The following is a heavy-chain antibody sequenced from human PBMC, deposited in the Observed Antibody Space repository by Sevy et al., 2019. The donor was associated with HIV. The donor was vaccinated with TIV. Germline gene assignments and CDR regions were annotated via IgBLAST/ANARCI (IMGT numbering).Heavy chain of an antibody. D-gene: IGHD3-22*01. CDR3: AITKDYYDNSGSPFDY. J-gene: IGHJ4*02. CDR1: GYTLTKLA. CDR2: FDPEDGET. V-gene: IGHV1-24*01. Sequence: ASVKVSCKVSGYTLTKLAMHWVRQAPGKGLEWMGTFDPEDGETIYAQKFQGRVTMTEDTSIDTAYMELSSLGSEETAVFYCAITKDYYDNSGSPFDYWGQGTLVTVSS.